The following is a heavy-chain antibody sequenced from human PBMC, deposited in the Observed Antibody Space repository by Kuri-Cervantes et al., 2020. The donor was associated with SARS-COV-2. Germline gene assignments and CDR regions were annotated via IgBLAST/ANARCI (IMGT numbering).Heavy chain of an antibody. V-gene: IGHV3-23*01. CDR3: AKTYYDFWSGYPGDY. J-gene: IGHJ4*02. Sequence: ETLSLTCAVCGASFSGYYWSWVRQAPGKGLEWVSAISGSGGSTYYADSVKGRFTISRDNSKNTLYLQMNSLRAEDTAVYYCAKTYYDFWSGYPGDYWGQGTLVTVSS. D-gene: IGHD3-3*01. CDR2: ISGSGGST. CDR1: GASFSGYY.